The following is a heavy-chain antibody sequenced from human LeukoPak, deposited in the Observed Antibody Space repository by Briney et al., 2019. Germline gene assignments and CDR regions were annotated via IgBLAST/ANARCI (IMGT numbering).Heavy chain of an antibody. Sequence: GESLKISCKGSGYSFTNYWICWVRQMPGKGLGWMGIIYPGDSATRYSPSFQGQVTISADKSISTAYLQWSSLKASDTAMYYCAGYSETEKEMAFDYWGQRTLVTVSS. J-gene: IGHJ4*02. D-gene: IGHD5-24*01. CDR2: IYPGDSAT. V-gene: IGHV5-51*01. CDR1: GYSFTNYW. CDR3: AGYSETEKEMAFDY.